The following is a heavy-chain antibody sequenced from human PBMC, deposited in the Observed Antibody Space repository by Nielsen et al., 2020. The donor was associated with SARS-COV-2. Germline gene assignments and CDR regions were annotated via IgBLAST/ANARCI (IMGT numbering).Heavy chain of an antibody. CDR1: GGSISSYY. CDR3: ARGRYSSSSFGY. J-gene: IGHJ4*02. V-gene: IGHV4-59*01. Sequence: SETLSFTCTVSGGSISSYYWSWIRQPPGKGLEWIGYIYYSGSTNYNPSLKSRVTISVDTSKNQFSLKLSSVTAADTAVYYCARGRYSSSSFGYWGQGTLVTVSS. CDR2: IYYSGST. D-gene: IGHD6-6*01.